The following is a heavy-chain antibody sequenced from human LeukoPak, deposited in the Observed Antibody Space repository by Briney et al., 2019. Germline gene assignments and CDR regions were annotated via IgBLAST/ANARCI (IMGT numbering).Heavy chain of an antibody. CDR3: ARGYDYGDYVSWDI. CDR2: IYYSGST. Sequence: SETLSLTCTVSDDSARSDNYYGGWIRQPPGKGLEWIGYIYYSGSTNYNPSLKSRVTISVDTSKNQFSLKLSSVTAADTAVYYCARGYDYGDYVSWDIWGQGTMVTVSS. D-gene: IGHD4-17*01. CDR1: DDSARSDNYY. J-gene: IGHJ3*02. V-gene: IGHV4-61*01.